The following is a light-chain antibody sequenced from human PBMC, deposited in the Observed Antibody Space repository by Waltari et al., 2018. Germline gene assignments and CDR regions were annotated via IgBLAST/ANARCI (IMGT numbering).Light chain of an antibody. Sequence: QAVVTQEPSLTVSPGGTVTLTCGSSSGPVTSSHYPYWLQQRPGQAPRTLIYDSFMKHSWTPARVSGSLLGGKAALTLSGAQAEDEADYYGWLAYSGGVVVYGGGTKLAVL. CDR1: SGPVTSSHY. CDR3: WLAYSGGVVV. V-gene: IGLV7-46*01. J-gene: IGLJ2*01. CDR2: DSF.